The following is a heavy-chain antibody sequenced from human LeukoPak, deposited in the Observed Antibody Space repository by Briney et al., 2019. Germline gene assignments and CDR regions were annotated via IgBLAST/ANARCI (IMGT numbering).Heavy chain of an antibody. CDR1: GFTVSSNC. V-gene: IGHV3-53*01. J-gene: IGHJ4*02. Sequence: GGSLRLSCAASGFTVSSNCMSWVRQAPGKGLEWVSVIYSGGSTFYADSVKGRFTISRDNSKNTLFLQMNSLRAEDTAVYYCAVDYDHLTSYYTDLGYWGQGTLVTVSS. CDR3: AVDYDHLTSYYTDLGY. D-gene: IGHD3-9*01. CDR2: IYSGGST.